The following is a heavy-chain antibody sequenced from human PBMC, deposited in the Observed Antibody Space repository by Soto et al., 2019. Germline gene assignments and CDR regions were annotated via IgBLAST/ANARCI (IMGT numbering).Heavy chain of an antibody. D-gene: IGHD3-10*01. CDR3: ARKVSGSTGRPDLWYFDL. Sequence: EVQLLDSGGGLVQPGGSLRLSCAASGFTFSGYALTWVRQAPGKGLEWVSAISGGGDATFYADSAKGRFTISRDNSKNPLYLQMNTLRAEDTAVYYCARKVSGSTGRPDLWYFDLWGRGTLVTVSS. J-gene: IGHJ2*01. CDR1: GFTFSGYA. V-gene: IGHV3-23*01. CDR2: ISGGGDAT.